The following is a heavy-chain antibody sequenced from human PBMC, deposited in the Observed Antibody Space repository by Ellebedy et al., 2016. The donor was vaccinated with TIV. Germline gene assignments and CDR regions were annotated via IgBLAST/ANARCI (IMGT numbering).Heavy chain of an antibody. CDR1: GFMFSTYW. J-gene: IGHJ4*02. CDR3: ARGFRTFDY. CDR2: INQDGSEK. V-gene: IGHV3-7*03. D-gene: IGHD2/OR15-2a*01. Sequence: GESLKISCAASGFMFSTYWMTWVRQAPGKGLEWVANINQDGSEKYYVDSVKGRFTISRDNAKNSLYLQMNSLRGEDTAVYYCARGFRTFDYWGQGTLVTVSS.